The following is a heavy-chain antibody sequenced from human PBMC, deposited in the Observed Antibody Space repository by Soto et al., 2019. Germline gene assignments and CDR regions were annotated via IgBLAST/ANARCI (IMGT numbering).Heavy chain of an antibody. CDR3: ARATSSPWHYYYAMDV. Sequence: EVQVLESGGDLVQPGGSLRLSCAASEFTFSRYWMSWVRQAPGKGLEWVANIKQDGSEKYYVDSVKGRFTISRDNAKNSLYLQMNSLRVEDTAVYYCARATSSPWHYYYAMDVWGQGTTVTVSS. J-gene: IGHJ6*02. CDR1: EFTFSRYW. V-gene: IGHV3-7*01. D-gene: IGHD6-6*01. CDR2: IKQDGSEK.